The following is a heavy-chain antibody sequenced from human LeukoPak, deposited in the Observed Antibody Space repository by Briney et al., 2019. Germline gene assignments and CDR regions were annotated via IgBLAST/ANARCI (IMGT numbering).Heavy chain of an antibody. CDR1: GFTFSDYS. Sequence: PGESLRLSCAASGFTFSDYSTSWVRQAPGKGLEWVSSISRSSTYIYYADSVKGRFTMSRDNAKNSLYLQMNSLRAEDTAVYYCAKDGQVGATPPHYYMDVWGKGTTVTVSS. V-gene: IGHV3-21*01. CDR2: ISRSSTYI. D-gene: IGHD1-26*01. CDR3: AKDGQVGATPPHYYMDV. J-gene: IGHJ6*03.